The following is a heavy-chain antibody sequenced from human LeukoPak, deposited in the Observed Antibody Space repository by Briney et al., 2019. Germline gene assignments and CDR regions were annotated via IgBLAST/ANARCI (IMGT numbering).Heavy chain of an antibody. CDR3: ARESDSSGFGD. CDR1: GGSISSYY. V-gene: IGHV4-59*01. D-gene: IGHD3-22*01. CDR2: IYYSGST. Sequence: SETLSLTCTVSGGSISSYYWSWIRQPPGKGLEWIGYIYYSGSTNYNPSLKSRVTISVDTSKNQFSLKLSSVTAADTAVYYCARESDSSGFGDWGQGTLVTVSS. J-gene: IGHJ4*02.